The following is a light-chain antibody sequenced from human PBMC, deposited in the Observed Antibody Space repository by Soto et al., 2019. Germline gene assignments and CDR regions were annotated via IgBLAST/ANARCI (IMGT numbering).Light chain of an antibody. CDR2: DVS. Sequence: ALTQPRSVSGSPGQSVTISCTGTSSDVGGYNYVSWYQQHPGKAPKLMIYDVSKRPSGVPDRFSGSKSGNTASLTISGLQAEDEADYYCCSYAGSYSYVFGTGTKV. CDR1: SSDVGGYNY. CDR3: CSYAGSYSYV. J-gene: IGLJ1*01. V-gene: IGLV2-11*01.